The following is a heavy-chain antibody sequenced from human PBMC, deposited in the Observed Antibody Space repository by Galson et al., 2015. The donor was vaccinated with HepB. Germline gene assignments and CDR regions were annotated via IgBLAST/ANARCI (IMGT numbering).Heavy chain of an antibody. V-gene: IGHV3-30*04. D-gene: IGHD6-19*01. J-gene: IGHJ4*02. CDR3: ATGIAVADLGDYFDY. CDR1: GFTFSNFA. Sequence: SLRLSCAASGFTFSNFAMHWVRQAPGKGLEWVAVISSDASNHYYTDSVKGRFTLSRDNSKNTLYLQMNSLRPEDTAVYYCATGIAVADLGDYFDYWGQGRLVIVSS. CDR2: ISSDASNH.